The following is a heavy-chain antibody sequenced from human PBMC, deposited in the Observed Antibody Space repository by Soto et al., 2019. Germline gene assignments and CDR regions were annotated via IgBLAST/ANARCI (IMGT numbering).Heavy chain of an antibody. J-gene: IGHJ4*02. CDR2: VSRNSGSI. CDR3: AKTINGYYSAFDY. Sequence: EVQLVESGGGLVQPGRSLRLSCAASGFTFDDYAMHWVRQAPGKGLEWVSSVSRNSGSIGYADSVKGRFTISRDNAKNSLYLQMNSLRPEDTALYYCAKTINGYYSAFDYWGRGTLVTVSS. CDR1: GFTFDDYA. V-gene: IGHV3-9*01. D-gene: IGHD3-22*01.